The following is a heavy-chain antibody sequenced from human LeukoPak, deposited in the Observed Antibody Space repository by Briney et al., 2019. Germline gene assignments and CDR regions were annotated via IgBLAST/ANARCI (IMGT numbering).Heavy chain of an antibody. CDR2: IYSGGST. J-gene: IGHJ4*02. D-gene: IGHD3-22*01. V-gene: IGHV3-53*04. CDR3: APSPQRPINYYDCSGSFYFDY. CDR1: GFTVSSNY. Sequence: GGSLRLSCTASGFTVSSNYMSWVRLAPGKGLEWVSVIYSGGSTYYADSVKGRFTISRHNSKNTLYLQMNSLRAEDTAVYYCAPSPQRPINYYDCSGSFYFDYCGQGTLVTVSP.